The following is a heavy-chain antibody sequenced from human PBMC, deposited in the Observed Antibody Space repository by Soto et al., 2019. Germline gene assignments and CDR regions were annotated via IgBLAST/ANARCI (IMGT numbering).Heavy chain of an antibody. J-gene: IGHJ4*02. V-gene: IGHV1-69*02. D-gene: IGHD6-19*01. CDR2: IIPILGIA. CDR1: GGTFSSYT. Sequence: QVQLVQSGAEVKKPGSSVKVSCKASGGTFSSYTISWVRQAPGQGLEWMGRIIPILGIANYAQKFQGRVTITADKSTSTAYMELSSLRSEDTAVYYCAIGYKAVAGTYCDYWGLGTLVTVSS. CDR3: AIGYKAVAGTYCDY.